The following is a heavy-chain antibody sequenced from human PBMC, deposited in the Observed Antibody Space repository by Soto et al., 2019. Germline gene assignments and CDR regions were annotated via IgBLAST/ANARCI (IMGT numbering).Heavy chain of an antibody. J-gene: IGHJ6*02. D-gene: IGHD3-10*01. V-gene: IGHV3-74*01. Sequence: EVQLVESGGGLVQPGGSLRLSCAASGFTFSSYWMHWVRQAPGKGLVWVSRINSDGSSTSYADSVKGRFTISRDNAKNTLYLQMNSLRAEDTAVYYCERSPSARFGAMGYYYGMDVWGQGTTVTVSS. CDR3: ERSPSARFGAMGYYYGMDV. CDR2: INSDGSST. CDR1: GFTFSSYW.